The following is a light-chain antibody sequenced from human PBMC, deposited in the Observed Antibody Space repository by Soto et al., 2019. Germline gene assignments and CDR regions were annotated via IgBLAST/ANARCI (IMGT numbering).Light chain of an antibody. CDR1: SSDIGGYNY. J-gene: IGLJ1*01. CDR2: DVI. Sequence: QSVLTQPRSVSGSPGQSVTISCTGTSSDIGGYNYVSWYQQHPGKAPKLMIYDVIKRPSGVPDRFSGSKSGNTASLAIYGLQAEDEADYNCCSYAGSYTHVFGTGTKLTVL. V-gene: IGLV2-11*01. CDR3: CSYAGSYTHV.